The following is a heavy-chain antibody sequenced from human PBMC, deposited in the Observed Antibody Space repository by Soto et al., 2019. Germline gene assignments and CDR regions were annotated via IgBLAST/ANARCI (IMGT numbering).Heavy chain of an antibody. CDR3: ARDPNTIFAN. CDR1: GGSISIVVYY. D-gene: IGHD3-3*01. V-gene: IGHV4-31*03. Sequence: PSETLATAFTVSGGSISIVVYYWSWIRQHPGKGLEWIGFIYYSGSTYYNPSLKSRVTISVDTSKNHFSLKLSSVTAADTAVYYCARDPNTIFANWGQGTLVTVSS. CDR2: IYYSGST. J-gene: IGHJ4*02.